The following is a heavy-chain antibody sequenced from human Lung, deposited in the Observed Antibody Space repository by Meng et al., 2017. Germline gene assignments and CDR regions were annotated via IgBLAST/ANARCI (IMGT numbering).Heavy chain of an antibody. D-gene: IGHD6-13*01. CDR2: ISGYNSDT. CDR3: ASPSPSAEAGCDY. J-gene: IGHJ4*02. CDR1: GYSLSTDG. V-gene: IGHV1-18*01. Sequence: VHLSLCGGGLVKPWASLKVSCKASGYSLSTDGIMWWLQAPEQRLVYVGGISGYNSDTNYAQKFQGRVSMTTDTSTSTAYMEVMSLRSDETAVYDCASPSPSAEAGCDYWGQGTLVTVSS.